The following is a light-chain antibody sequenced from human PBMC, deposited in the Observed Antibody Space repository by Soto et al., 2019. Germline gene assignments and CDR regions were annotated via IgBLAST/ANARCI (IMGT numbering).Light chain of an antibody. CDR2: GNS. CDR1: TSNTGAGYD. Sequence: QSVLTQPPSVSGAPGQRVTIPCTGITSNTGAGYDVHWYQHSPGTAPKLLIYGNSNRPSGVPDRFSGSKSGTSASLAITGLQAEDEADYYCQSYDISLSGVLFGGGTKLTV. CDR3: QSYDISLSGVL. V-gene: IGLV1-40*01. J-gene: IGLJ2*01.